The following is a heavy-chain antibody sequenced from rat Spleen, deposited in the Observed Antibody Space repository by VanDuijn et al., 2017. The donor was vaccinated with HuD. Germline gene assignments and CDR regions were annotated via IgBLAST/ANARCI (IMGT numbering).Heavy chain of an antibody. CDR2: FSYDGRNT. J-gene: IGHJ2*01. D-gene: IGHD1-10*01. CDR1: GFTFSSFP. CDR3: ARDNNYKAY. V-gene: IGHV5-7*01. Sequence: EVQLVESGGGLVQPGRSLKLSCAASGFTFSSFPMAWVRQAPKKGLEWVATFSYDGRNTYYRDSVKGRFTISRDNAKSTLYLQMDSLRSEDTATYYCARDNNYKAYWGQGVMVTVSS.